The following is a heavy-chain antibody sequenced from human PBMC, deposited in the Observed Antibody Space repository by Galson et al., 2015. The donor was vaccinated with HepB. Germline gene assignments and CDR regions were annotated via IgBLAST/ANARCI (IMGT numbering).Heavy chain of an antibody. CDR1: GYTLTELS. V-gene: IGHV1-24*01. D-gene: IGHD3-22*01. CDR2: FDPEDGET. Sequence: SVKVSCKVSGYTLTELSMHWVRQAPGKGLEWMGGFDPEDGETIYAQKFQGRVTMTEDTSTDTAYMELSSLRSEDTAVYYCATTVPNYYDSSRGGDWYFDLWGRGTLVAVSS. CDR3: ATTVPNYYDSSRGGDWYFDL. J-gene: IGHJ2*01.